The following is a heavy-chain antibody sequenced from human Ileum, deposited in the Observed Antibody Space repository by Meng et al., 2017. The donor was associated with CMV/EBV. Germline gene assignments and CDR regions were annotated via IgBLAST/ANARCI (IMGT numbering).Heavy chain of an antibody. CDR3: ARDPVLRFVWFDP. D-gene: IGHD3-3*01. CDR1: DGSVSSSNYY. J-gene: IGHJ5*02. CDR2: IYYSENN. Sequence: SDGSVSSSNYYWSWIRQPPEKGLEWIGYIYYSENNNYDPTLKSRVTISVDTSKNQFSLKLSSVTAADTAVYYCARDPVLRFVWFDPWGQGTLVTVSS. V-gene: IGHV4-61*01.